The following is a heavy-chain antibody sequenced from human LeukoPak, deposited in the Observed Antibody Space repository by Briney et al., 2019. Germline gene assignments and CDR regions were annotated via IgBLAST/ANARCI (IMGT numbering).Heavy chain of an antibody. J-gene: IGHJ5*02. CDR1: GYTFTSYA. D-gene: IGHD6-19*01. CDR3: ARGRRGSSGWYHNWFDP. Sequence: GASVKVSCKASGYTFTSYAMNWVRQAPGQGLGWMGWINTNTGNPTYAQGFTGRFVFSLDTSVSTAYLQISSLKAEDTAVYYCARGRRGSSGWYHNWFDPWGQGTLVTVSS. CDR2: INTNTGNP. V-gene: IGHV7-4-1*02.